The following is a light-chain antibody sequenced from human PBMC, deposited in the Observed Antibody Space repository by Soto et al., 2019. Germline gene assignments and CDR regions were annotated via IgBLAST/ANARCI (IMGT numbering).Light chain of an antibody. CDR1: SSNIGSNY. Sequence: SVLTQPPSASGTPGQRVTISCSGSSSNIGSNYVYWYQQFPGTAPKLLIYRNNQRPSGVPDRFSGSKSGTSASLAISGLRSEDEANYYCAAWDDSLSGVVFGGGTQLTVL. CDR3: AAWDDSLSGVV. J-gene: IGLJ2*01. CDR2: RNN. V-gene: IGLV1-47*01.